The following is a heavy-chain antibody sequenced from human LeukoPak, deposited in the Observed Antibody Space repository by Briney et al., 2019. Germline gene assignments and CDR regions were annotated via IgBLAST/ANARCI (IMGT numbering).Heavy chain of an antibody. CDR3: ARDNARVVGSGSYCGALGY. Sequence: GGSLRLSCAASGFTFSSYGMHWVRQAPGKGLEWVAVIWYDGSNKYYADSVKGRFTISRDNSKNTLYLQMNSLRAEDTAVYYCARDNARVVGSGSYCGALGYWGQGTLVTVSS. D-gene: IGHD3-10*01. J-gene: IGHJ4*02. CDR2: IWYDGSNK. V-gene: IGHV3-33*01. CDR1: GFTFSSYG.